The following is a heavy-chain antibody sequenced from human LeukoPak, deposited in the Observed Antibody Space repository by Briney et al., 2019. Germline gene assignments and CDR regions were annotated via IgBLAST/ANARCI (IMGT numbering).Heavy chain of an antibody. CDR3: SALWGFAFDI. Sequence: GRSLRLSCAASGFTFSSYAMHWVRQAPGKGLEWVGRIKSKTDGGTTDYAAPVKGRFSISRDDSKNTVSLQMNSLKIEDTAVYYCSALWGFAFDIWGQGTVVTVS. V-gene: IGHV3-15*01. J-gene: IGHJ3*02. CDR2: IKSKTDGGTT. CDR1: GFTFSSYA. D-gene: IGHD7-27*01.